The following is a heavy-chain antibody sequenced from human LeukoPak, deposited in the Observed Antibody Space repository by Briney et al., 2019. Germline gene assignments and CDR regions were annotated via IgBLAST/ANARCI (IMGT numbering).Heavy chain of an antibody. Sequence: ASVKVSCKASGYTFTGYYMHWVRQAPGQGLEWMGWINPNSDGTNYAQKFQGRVTMTRDTSISTAYMELSRLRSDDTAVYYCAYDSSGYYYHLNFDYWGQGTLVTVSS. D-gene: IGHD3-22*01. CDR1: GYTFTGYY. CDR2: INPNSDGT. V-gene: IGHV1-2*02. J-gene: IGHJ4*02. CDR3: AYDSSGYYYHLNFDY.